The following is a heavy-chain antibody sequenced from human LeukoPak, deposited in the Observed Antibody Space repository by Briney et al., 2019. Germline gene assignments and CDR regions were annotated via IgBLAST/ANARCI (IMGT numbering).Heavy chain of an antibody. V-gene: IGHV4-34*01. Sequence: SETLSLTCAVYGGSFSGYYWSWIRQPPGKGLEWIGEINHSGSTNYNPSLKSRVTISVDTSKNQFSLKLSSVTAADTAVYYCARSNPLSVLRFLEWSLSSNWFDPWGQGTLVTVSS. CDR1: GGSFSGYY. J-gene: IGHJ5*02. CDR2: INHSGST. CDR3: ARSNPLSVLRFLEWSLSSNWFDP. D-gene: IGHD3-3*01.